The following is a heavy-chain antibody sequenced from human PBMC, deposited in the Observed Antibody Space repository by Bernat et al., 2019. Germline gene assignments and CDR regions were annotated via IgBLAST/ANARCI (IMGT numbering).Heavy chain of an antibody. Sequence: EVQLVESGGGLVQPGRSLRLSCAASGFTFDDYAMHWVRQAPGKGLEWVSGISWNSGSIGYADSVKGRFTISRDNAKNSLYLQMNSLRAEDTALYYCVLWEQWRGRYYFDYWGQGTLVTVSS. D-gene: IGHD6-19*01. CDR1: GFTFDDYA. CDR3: VLWEQWRGRYYFDY. CDR2: ISWNSGSI. J-gene: IGHJ4*02. V-gene: IGHV3-9*01.